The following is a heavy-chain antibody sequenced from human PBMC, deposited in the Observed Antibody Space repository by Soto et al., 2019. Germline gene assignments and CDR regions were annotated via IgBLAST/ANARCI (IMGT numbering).Heavy chain of an antibody. CDR1: GYTFSSYG. V-gene: IGHV1-18*01. D-gene: IGHD3-9*01. J-gene: IGHJ6*02. CDR3: ARYIFPAYYRNYYYYTMDV. Sequence: QVHLVQSGGEVKKPGASVKVSCKASGYTFSSYGISWVRQATGQGLEWMGWISAYNGNTNYAQKLKGRVSLTTDTSTSTAYMEVRSLRSDDTSVYYCARYIFPAYYRNYYYYTMDVCGQGTTVTVSS. CDR2: ISAYNGNT.